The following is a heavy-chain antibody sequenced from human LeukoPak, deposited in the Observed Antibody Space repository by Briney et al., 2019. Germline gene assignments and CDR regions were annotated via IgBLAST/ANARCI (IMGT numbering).Heavy chain of an antibody. Sequence: SGGSLRLSCAASGFTFSSYSMNWVRQAPGKGLEWVSYISTRSSTIYYADSVKGRFTISRDNARNSLYLQMNSLRAEDTAVYYCARDRSSGFDFSFEYWGQGTLVTVSS. CDR3: ARDRSSGFDFSFEY. CDR1: GFTFSSYS. J-gene: IGHJ4*02. D-gene: IGHD5-12*01. CDR2: ISTRSSTI. V-gene: IGHV3-48*01.